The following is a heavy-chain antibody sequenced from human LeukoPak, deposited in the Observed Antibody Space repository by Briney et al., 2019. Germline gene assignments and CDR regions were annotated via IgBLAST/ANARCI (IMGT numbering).Heavy chain of an antibody. CDR2: IYYSGST. CDR3: ARVTSDVLIGYFNDY. D-gene: IGHD3-9*01. J-gene: IGHJ4*02. CDR1: GGSISSSSYY. Sequence: PSETLSLTCTVSGGSISSSSYYWGWIRQPPGKGLEWIGSIYYSGSTYYNPSLKSRVTISVDTSKDQFSLKLSSVTAADTAVYYCARVTSDVLIGYFNDYWGQGTLVTVSS. V-gene: IGHV4-39*02.